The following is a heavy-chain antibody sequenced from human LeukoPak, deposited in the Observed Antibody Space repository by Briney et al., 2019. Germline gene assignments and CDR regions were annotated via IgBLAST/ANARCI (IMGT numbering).Heavy chain of an antibody. CDR3: ARGFQRGDSPV. D-gene: IGHD2-21*02. J-gene: IGHJ4*02. CDR2: IKKDGSEK. Sequence: PGGSLRLSCAPSGFTFSAYSLSWVRQAPGKGLEWVAKIKKDGSEKDYVDSEKGRFTISRDNAKGSLYLQLNSLRAEDTAVYYCARGFQRGDSPVWGQGTLVTVSS. CDR1: GFTFSAYS. V-gene: IGHV3-7*01.